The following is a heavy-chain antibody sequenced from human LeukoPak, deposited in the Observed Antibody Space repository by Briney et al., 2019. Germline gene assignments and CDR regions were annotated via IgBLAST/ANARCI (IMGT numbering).Heavy chain of an antibody. J-gene: IGHJ4*02. V-gene: IGHV3-7*01. Sequence: GGSLRLSCVASGFTFRNYWMSWLRQTPGKGLEWVANINEDETERYYVASVEGRFTVSRDNGKNSLYLQMNGLRAEDSAVFYCARARTATCNVFADFWGQGTLVTVSS. CDR3: ARARTATCNVFADF. D-gene: IGHD2/OR15-2a*01. CDR1: GFTFRNYW. CDR2: INEDETER.